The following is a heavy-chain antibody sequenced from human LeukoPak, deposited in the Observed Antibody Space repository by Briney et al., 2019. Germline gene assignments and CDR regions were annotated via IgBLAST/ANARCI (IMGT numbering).Heavy chain of an antibody. CDR2: ISAYNGNT. CDR1: GYTFTSYG. CDR3: ARDSVPSAPVLHYYDSSGYYPVPFDY. D-gene: IGHD3-22*01. Sequence: ASVKVSCKASGYTFTSYGISWVRQAPGQGLEWMGWISAYNGNTNYAQNPQGRITMTTDTSTSTAYMELRSLRSDDTAVYYCARDSVPSAPVLHYYDSSGYYPVPFDYWGQGTLVTVSS. V-gene: IGHV1-18*01. J-gene: IGHJ4*02.